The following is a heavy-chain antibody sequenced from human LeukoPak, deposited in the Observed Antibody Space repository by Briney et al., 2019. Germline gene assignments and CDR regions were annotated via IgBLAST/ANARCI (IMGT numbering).Heavy chain of an antibody. Sequence: ASVKASCKASGYTFTSYGISWVRQAPGQGLEWMGWISAYNGNTNYAQKLQGRVTMTTDTSTSTAYMELRSLRSDDTAVYYCARETVPHDYYGWGGVIRYFDYWGQGTLVTVSS. D-gene: IGHD3-10*01. CDR3: ARETVPHDYYGWGGVIRYFDY. CDR2: ISAYNGNT. V-gene: IGHV1-18*01. CDR1: GYTFTSYG. J-gene: IGHJ4*02.